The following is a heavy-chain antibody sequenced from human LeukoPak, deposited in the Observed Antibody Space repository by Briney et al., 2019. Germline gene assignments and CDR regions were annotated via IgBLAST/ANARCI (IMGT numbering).Heavy chain of an antibody. CDR1: GFTFSNYA. CDR3: VKDYGPKQLVFFDS. D-gene: IGHD6-13*01. J-gene: IGHJ4*02. V-gene: IGHV3-23*01. Sequence: GGSLRLSCAASGFTFSNYALSWVCQAPGKGLEWVSGISENGGSTFYAESVKGRFTITRDNSKNTLYVQMNSLRGEDTAVYYCVKDYGPKQLVFFDSWGQGTLVTVSS. CDR2: ISENGGST.